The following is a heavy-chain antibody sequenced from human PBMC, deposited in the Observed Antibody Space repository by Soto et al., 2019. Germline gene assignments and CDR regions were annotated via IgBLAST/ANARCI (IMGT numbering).Heavy chain of an antibody. V-gene: IGHV3-74*01. CDR2: INSDGSST. D-gene: IGHD1-26*01. J-gene: IGHJ6*02. CDR1: GFTFSSYW. Sequence: PGGSLRLSCAASGFTFSSYWMHWVRQAPGKGLVWASRINSDGSSTSYADSVKGRFTISRDNAKNTLYLQMNSLRAEDTAVYYCARGGSYVFSYYGMDVWGQGTTVTVSS. CDR3: ARGGSYVFSYYGMDV.